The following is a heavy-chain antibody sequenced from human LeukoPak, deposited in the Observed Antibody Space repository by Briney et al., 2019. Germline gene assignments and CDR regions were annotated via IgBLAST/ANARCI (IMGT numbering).Heavy chain of an antibody. CDR1: GYSFTNYW. V-gene: IGHV5-51*01. J-gene: IGHJ5*02. CDR3: ARRGDYCSADNCYPWWFDP. Sequence: GESLKISCKGSGYSFTNYWLARVRQMPGKGLEWMGIIYHGDYDNRYSPSFQGQVTISADKSISTDYLQWSSLKVSDPAMYYCARRGDYCSADNCYPWWFDPWGQGTLVTVSS. CDR2: IYHGDYDN. D-gene: IGHD2-15*01.